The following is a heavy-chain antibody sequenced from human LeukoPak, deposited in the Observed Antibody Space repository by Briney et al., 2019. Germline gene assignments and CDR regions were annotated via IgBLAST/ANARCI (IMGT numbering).Heavy chain of an antibody. CDR3: ARENCSGGSCYLDY. CDR1: GFTFSSYE. CDR2: ISSSGSTI. D-gene: IGHD2-15*01. J-gene: IGHJ4*02. V-gene: IGHV3-48*03. Sequence: PGGSLRLSCAASGFTFSSYEMNWVRQASGKGLEWVSYISSSGSTIYYADSVKGRFTISRDNAKNSLYLQMDSLRAEDTAVYYCARENCSGGSCYLDYWGQGTLVTVSS.